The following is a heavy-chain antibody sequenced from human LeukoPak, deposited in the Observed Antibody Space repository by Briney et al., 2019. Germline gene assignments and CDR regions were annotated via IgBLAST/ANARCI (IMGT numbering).Heavy chain of an antibody. J-gene: IGHJ5*02. Sequence: SETLSLTCTVSDYSISTDYYWGWIRQPPGKGLEWIGSIYYSGTTHYSPSLESRVTISVDTSKNQFSLKLASVTAADTAIYYCAKGAGGFSYYNWFDPWGQGTLVTVSS. D-gene: IGHD5-18*01. V-gene: IGHV4-38-2*02. CDR1: DYSISTDYY. CDR2: IYYSGTT. CDR3: AKGAGGFSYYNWFDP.